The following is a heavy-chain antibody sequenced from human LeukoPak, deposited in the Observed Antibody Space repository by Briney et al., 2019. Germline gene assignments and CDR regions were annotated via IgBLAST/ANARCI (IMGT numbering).Heavy chain of an antibody. V-gene: IGHV3-23*01. CDR1: GFTFTSYS. CDR3: AKDGAKHGGTTYFFDN. CDR2: ISGSGGST. J-gene: IGHJ4*02. Sequence: GGSLRLSCAASGFTFTSYSMNWVRQAPGKGLEWVSGISGSGGSTYYADSVKGQFTISRDNSKNTLYLQMNSLRVEDTAIYYCAKDGAKHGGTTYFFDNWGQGTPATVSS. D-gene: IGHD4-23*01.